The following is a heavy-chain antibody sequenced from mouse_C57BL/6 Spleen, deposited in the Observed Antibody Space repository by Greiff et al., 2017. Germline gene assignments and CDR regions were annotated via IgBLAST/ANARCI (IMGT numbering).Heavy chain of an antibody. CDR1: GFTFSSYA. Sequence: EVQLVETGGGLVKPGGSLKLSCAASGFTFSSYAMSWVRQTPEKRLEWVATISDGGSYTYYPDNVKGRFTISRDIAKNNLYLQMSHLKSEDTDMYYCARLYLGNARCFDVWGTGTTGSLSS. D-gene: IGHD2-1*01. J-gene: IGHJ1*03. V-gene: IGHV5-4*01. CDR3: ARLYLGNARCFDV. CDR2: ISDGGSYT.